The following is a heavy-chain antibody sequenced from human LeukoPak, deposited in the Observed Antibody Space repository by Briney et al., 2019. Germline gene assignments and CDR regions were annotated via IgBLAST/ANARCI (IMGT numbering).Heavy chain of an antibody. CDR2: ISSSGTII. V-gene: IGHV3-48*03. CDR1: GFTFSSYE. J-gene: IGHJ4*02. CDR3: ASIYGSGSYYTPYYFDY. D-gene: IGHD3-10*01. Sequence: PGGSLRLSCTASGFTFSSYEMNWVRQAPGKGLEWVSHISSSGTIIYYADSVKGRFTISRDNAKNSLYLQMNSLRAEDTAVYFCASIYGSGSYYTPYYFDYWGQGTLVTVSS.